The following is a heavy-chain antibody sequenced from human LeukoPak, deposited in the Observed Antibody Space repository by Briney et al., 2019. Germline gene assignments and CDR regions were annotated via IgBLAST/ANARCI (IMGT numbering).Heavy chain of an antibody. D-gene: IGHD2-8*01. CDR2: ISYGGSNK. CDR1: GFTFSSYA. J-gene: IGHJ4*02. CDR3: ARDHCTNGVCSLFDY. V-gene: IGHV3-30*04. Sequence: PGGSLRLSCAASGFTFSSYAMHWVRQAPGKGLEWVAVISYGGSNKYYADSVKGRFTISRDNSKNTLYLQMNSLRAEDTAVYYCARDHCTNGVCSLFDYWGQGTLVTVSS.